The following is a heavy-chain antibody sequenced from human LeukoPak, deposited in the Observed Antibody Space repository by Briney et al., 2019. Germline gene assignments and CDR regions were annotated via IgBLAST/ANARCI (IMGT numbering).Heavy chain of an antibody. CDR1: GGSISSGGYS. CDR2: IYHSGST. D-gene: IGHD4-17*01. J-gene: IGHJ4*02. Sequence: PSQTLSLTCAVSGGSISSGGYSWSWIRQPPGKGLEWIGYIYHSGSTYYNPSLKSRVTISVDRSKNQFSLQMNSVTPEDTAVYYCARGSVQGNWNYGEYLDYWGQGTLVTVSA. CDR3: ARGSVQGNWNYGEYLDY. V-gene: IGHV4-30-2*01.